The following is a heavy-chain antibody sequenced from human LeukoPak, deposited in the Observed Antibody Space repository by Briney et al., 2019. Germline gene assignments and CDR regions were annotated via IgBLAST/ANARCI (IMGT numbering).Heavy chain of an antibody. CDR1: GFTFSSYE. J-gene: IGHJ6*04. Sequence: GGSLRLSCAASGFTFSSYEMSWVRQAPGKGLEWVSYISSSGSTIYYADSVKGRFTISRHNAKNSLYLQMNSLRAEDTAVYYCAELGITMIGGVWGKGTTVTISS. CDR2: ISSSGSTI. D-gene: IGHD3-10*02. CDR3: AELGITMIGGV. V-gene: IGHV3-48*03.